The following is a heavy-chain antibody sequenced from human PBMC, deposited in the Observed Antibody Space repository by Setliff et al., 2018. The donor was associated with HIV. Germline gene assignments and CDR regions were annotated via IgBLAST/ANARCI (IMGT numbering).Heavy chain of an antibody. CDR2: INHSGST. CDR1: GGSFSGYY. J-gene: IGHJ6*03. D-gene: IGHD5-18*01. Sequence: SETLSLTCAVYGGSFSGYYWSWIRQPPGKGLEWVGEINHSGSTKYNPSLKSRVTLSVDTSKNQFSLKVTSVTAADTAVYYCAREIQFSATTYYYYYMDDWGRGTTVTVSS. V-gene: IGHV4-34*01. CDR3: AREIQFSATTYYYYYMDD.